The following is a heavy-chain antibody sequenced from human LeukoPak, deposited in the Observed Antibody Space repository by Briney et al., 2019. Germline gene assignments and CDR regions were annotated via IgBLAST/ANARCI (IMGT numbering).Heavy chain of an antibody. CDR2: INPNSGGT. V-gene: IGHV1-2*02. D-gene: IGHD2-15*01. CDR3: ARDQEYCSGGSCYVLVFDY. CDR1: GYSFTGYY. Sequence: GASVKVSCKASGYSFTGYYMHWVRQAPGQGLEWMGWINPNSGGTNYAQKFQGRVTMTRDTSISTAYMELSRLRSDDTAVYYCARDQEYCSGGSCYVLVFDYWGQGTLVTVSS. J-gene: IGHJ4*02.